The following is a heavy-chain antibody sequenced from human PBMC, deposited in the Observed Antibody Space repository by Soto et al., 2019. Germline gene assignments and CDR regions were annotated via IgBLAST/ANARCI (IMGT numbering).Heavy chain of an antibody. CDR1: GFNFSSYA. D-gene: IGHD3-22*01. CDR2: ISASGGTA. J-gene: IGHJ5*01. Sequence: GGSLRLSCAASGFNFSSYAMSWVRQGPGKGLEWVSSISASGGTANLADSVEGRCTISRDNSKSTLYLQLNSLRAADTAVYYCAKLTYPSDSAGYYYERVSGWIDSWGPGTLVTVSS. CDR3: AKLTYPSDSAGYYYERVSGWIDS. V-gene: IGHV3-23*01.